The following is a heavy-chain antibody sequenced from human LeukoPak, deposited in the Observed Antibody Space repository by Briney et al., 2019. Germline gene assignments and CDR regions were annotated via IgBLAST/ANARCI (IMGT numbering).Heavy chain of an antibody. D-gene: IGHD3-3*01. CDR1: GYTFTGYY. CDR3: ARDQDDFRPPGYNWFDP. V-gene: IGHV1-2*02. J-gene: IGHJ5*02. CDR2: INPNSGGT. Sequence: ASVKVSCKASGYTFTGYYMHWVRQAPGQGLEWMGWINPNSGGTNYAQKFQGRVTMTRDTSISTAYMELSRLRSDDTVVYYGARDQDDFRPPGYNWFDPWGQGTLVTVSS.